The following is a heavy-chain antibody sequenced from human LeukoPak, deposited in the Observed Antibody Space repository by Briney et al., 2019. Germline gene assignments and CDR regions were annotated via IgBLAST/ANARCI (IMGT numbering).Heavy chain of an antibody. Sequence: GGSLRLSCAASGFTFSSYSMNWVRQAPGKGLEWVSSISSSSSYIYYADSVKGRFTISRDNTKNSLYLQMNSLRAEDTAVYYCARDYTGGWNDYWGQGTLVTVSS. D-gene: IGHD7-27*01. V-gene: IGHV3-21*01. J-gene: IGHJ4*02. CDR1: GFTFSSYS. CDR3: ARDYTGGWNDY. CDR2: ISSSSSYI.